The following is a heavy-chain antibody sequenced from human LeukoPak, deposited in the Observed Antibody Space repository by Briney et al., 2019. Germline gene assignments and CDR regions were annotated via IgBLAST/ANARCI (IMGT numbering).Heavy chain of an antibody. Sequence: TGGSLRLSCAASGFTVSSNYMSWVRQAPGKGLEWVSVIYSGGSTYYADSVKGRFTISRDNSKNTLYLQMNSLRAEDTAVYYCARTYYDILTGYLDYWGQGTLVTVSS. D-gene: IGHD3-9*01. CDR3: ARTYYDILTGYLDY. CDR2: IYSGGST. V-gene: IGHV3-66*01. J-gene: IGHJ4*02. CDR1: GFTVSSNY.